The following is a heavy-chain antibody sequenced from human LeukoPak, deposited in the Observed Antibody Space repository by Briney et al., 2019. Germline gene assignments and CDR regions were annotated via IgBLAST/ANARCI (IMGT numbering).Heavy chain of an antibody. CDR1: GGSISSYY. CDR2: IYYSGST. J-gene: IGHJ3*02. D-gene: IGHD3/OR15-3a*01. V-gene: IGHV4-59*01. Sequence: SETLSLTCTVSGGSISSYYWSWIRQPPGKGLEWIGYIYYSGSTNYNPSLKCRVTISVDTSKNQFSLKLSSVTAADTAVYYCARRLGTGAFDNWGQGTMVTVSS. CDR3: ARRLGTGAFDN.